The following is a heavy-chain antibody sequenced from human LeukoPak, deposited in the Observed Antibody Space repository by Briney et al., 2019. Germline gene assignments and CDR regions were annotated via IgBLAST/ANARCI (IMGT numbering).Heavy chain of an antibody. CDR3: ASSYGSGTTLRYYYMDV. Sequence: GGSLRLSCAASGFTFSGYAMSWVRQAPGKGLEWVSAISGSGGSTYYADSVKGRFTISRDNSKNTLYLQMNSLRAEDTAVYYCASSYGSGTTLRYYYMDVWGKGTTVTISS. J-gene: IGHJ6*03. CDR2: ISGSGGST. D-gene: IGHD3-10*01. CDR1: GFTFSGYA. V-gene: IGHV3-23*01.